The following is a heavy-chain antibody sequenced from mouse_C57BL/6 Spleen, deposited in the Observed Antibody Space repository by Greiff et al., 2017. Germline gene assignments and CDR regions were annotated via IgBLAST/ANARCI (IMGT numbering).Heavy chain of an antibody. CDR2: IDPSDSYT. CDR1: GYTFTSYW. D-gene: IGHD4-1*01. CDR3: ARYRIGGTYFDY. V-gene: IGHV1-69*01. Sequence: QVQLQQPGAELVMPGASVKLSCKASGYTFTSYWMHWVKQRPGQGLEWIGEIDPSDSYTNYNQKFKGKSTLTVDKSSSTAYMQLSSLTSEASAVYYCARYRIGGTYFDYWGQGTTLTVSS. J-gene: IGHJ2*01.